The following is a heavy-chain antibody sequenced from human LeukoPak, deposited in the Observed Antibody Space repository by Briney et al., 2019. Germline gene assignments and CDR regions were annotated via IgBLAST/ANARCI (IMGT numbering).Heavy chain of an antibody. CDR2: LYTSGDT. D-gene: IGHD4-17*01. Sequence: PSETLSPTCTVSGGSISSYYWSSIRQPAGKGLEWIGRLYTSGDTDYNPSIKSRLTTSLDTSKNQFSLKLSSVTAADTAVYYCARDEHDYGDYGTFDYWGQGTLVTVSS. CDR1: GGSISSYY. CDR3: ARDEHDYGDYGTFDY. J-gene: IGHJ4*02. V-gene: IGHV4-4*07.